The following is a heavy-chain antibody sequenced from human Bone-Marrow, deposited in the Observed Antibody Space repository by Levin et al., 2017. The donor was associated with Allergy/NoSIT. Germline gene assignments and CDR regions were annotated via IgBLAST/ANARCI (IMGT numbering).Heavy chain of an antibody. CDR2: LYINGGT. D-gene: IGHD2-21*01. CDR1: GLTVSSNY. Sequence: GGSLRLSCAASGLTVSSNYMTWVRQAPGKGLEWVSVLYINGGTFYAGSVKGRFTISRDNSKNTLYLQMNGLRADDTAVYYCARDRGYCGGDCYHYAFDIWGQGTMVTVSS. V-gene: IGHV3-53*01. CDR3: ARDRGYCGGDCYHYAFDI. J-gene: IGHJ3*02.